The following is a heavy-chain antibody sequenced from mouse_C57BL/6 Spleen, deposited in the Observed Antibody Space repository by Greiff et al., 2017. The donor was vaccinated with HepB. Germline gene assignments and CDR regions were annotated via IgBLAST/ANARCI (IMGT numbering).Heavy chain of an antibody. CDR1: GYAFSSSW. D-gene: IGHD2-3*01. CDR2: IYPGDGDT. Sequence: VKLQQSGPELVKPGASVKISCKASGYAFSSSWMNWVKQRPGKGLEWIGRIYPGDGDTNYNGKFKGKATLTADKSSSTAYMQLSSLTSEDSAVYFCADGYYPAYWGQGTLVTVSA. V-gene: IGHV1-82*01. CDR3: ADGYYPAY. J-gene: IGHJ3*01.